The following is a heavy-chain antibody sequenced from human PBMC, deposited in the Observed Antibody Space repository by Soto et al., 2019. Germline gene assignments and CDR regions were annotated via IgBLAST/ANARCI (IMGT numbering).Heavy chain of an antibody. CDR1: GFTFSSYA. CDR2: ISYDGSNK. V-gene: IGHV3-30-3*01. Sequence: QVQLVESGGGVVQPGRSLRLSCAASGFTFSSYAMHWVRQAPGKGLEWVAVISYDGSNKYYADSVKGRFTISRDNSKNTLYMQMNSVRAEDAAVYYCAGEAGTGWCFDLWGRGTLVTVSS. J-gene: IGHJ2*01. CDR3: AGEAGTGWCFDL. D-gene: IGHD6-19*01.